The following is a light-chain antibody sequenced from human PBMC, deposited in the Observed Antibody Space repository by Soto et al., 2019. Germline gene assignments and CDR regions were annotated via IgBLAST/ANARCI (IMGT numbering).Light chain of an antibody. Sequence: DIQMTQSPSTLSASVGDRVTITCRASQSISSWLAWYQQKPGKATKLLIYDASSLESGVPSRFSGSGSGTEVTLTISSLQPDDFATYYCQQYNSYSWTFGQGTKVDI. CDR1: QSISSW. V-gene: IGKV1-5*01. CDR2: DAS. CDR3: QQYNSYSWT. J-gene: IGKJ1*01.